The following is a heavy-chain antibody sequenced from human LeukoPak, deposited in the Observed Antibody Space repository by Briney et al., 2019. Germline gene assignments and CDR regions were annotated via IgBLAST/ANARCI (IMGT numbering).Heavy chain of an antibody. J-gene: IGHJ4*02. D-gene: IGHD5-24*01. CDR2: INHSGST. Sequence: PSETLSLTCAVYGGSFSGYYWSWIRQPPGKGLEWIGEINHSGSTNYNPSLKGRVTISVDTSKNQFSLKLSSVTAADTAVYYCARLAGIPRVTTIRGFDYWGQGTLVTVSS. V-gene: IGHV4-34*01. CDR3: ARLAGIPRVTTIRGFDY. CDR1: GGSFSGYY.